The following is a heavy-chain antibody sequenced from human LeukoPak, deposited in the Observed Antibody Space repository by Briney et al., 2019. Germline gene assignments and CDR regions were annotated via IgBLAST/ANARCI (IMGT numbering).Heavy chain of an antibody. CDR3: ARDFRGYFDY. D-gene: IGHD3-16*01. J-gene: IGHJ4*02. Sequence: GGSLRLSCAASGFTFSTFGMNWVRQAPGKGLEWVSYISSRSSYIFYADSVKGRFTISRDNAKNSLYLQMNSLRAEDTAVYYCARDFRGYFDYWGQGTLVTVSS. CDR2: ISSRSSYI. V-gene: IGHV3-21*01. CDR1: GFTFSTFG.